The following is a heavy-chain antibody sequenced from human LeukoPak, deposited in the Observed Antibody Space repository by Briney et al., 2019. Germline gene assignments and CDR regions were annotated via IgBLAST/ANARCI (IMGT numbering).Heavy chain of an antibody. J-gene: IGHJ4*02. D-gene: IGHD2-15*01. CDR2: ISWDGGST. Sequence: GGSLRLSCAASGFTFDDYAMHWVRQAPGKGLEWVSLISWDGGSTYYADSVKGRFTISRDNSKNSLYLQMNSLRPEDTALYYCAKDAHCSGGSCYSFLDYWGQGTLVTVSS. CDR1: GFTFDDYA. CDR3: AKDAHCSGGSCYSFLDY. V-gene: IGHV3-43D*03.